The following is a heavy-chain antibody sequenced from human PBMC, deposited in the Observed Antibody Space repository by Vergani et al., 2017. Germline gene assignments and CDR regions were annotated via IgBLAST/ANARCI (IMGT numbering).Heavy chain of an antibody. J-gene: IGHJ5*02. CDR1: GYTFTSYD. CDR3: AGARGAARAGGIWFAP. D-gene: IGHD6-6*01. V-gene: IGHV1-8*01. CDR2: MNPNSGNT. Sequence: QVQLVQSGAEVKKPGASVKVSCKASGYTFTSYDINWVRQATGQGLEGMGWMNPNSGNTGYAQKFQGRVTMTRNTSISTAYRELSSLRSEDTAVYYCAGARGAARAGGIWFAPWGQGTLVTVSS.